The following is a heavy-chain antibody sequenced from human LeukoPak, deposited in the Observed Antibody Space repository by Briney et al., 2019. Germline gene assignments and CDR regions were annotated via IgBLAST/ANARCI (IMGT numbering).Heavy chain of an antibody. CDR2: IYSGGST. J-gene: IGHJ4*02. CDR3: ARFRSYFDY. Sequence: PGGSLRLSCAASGFTFSYYSMNWVRQAPGKGLEWVSVIYSGGSTYYADSVKGRFTISRDNSKNTLYLQMNSLRAEDTAVYYCARFRSYFDYWGQGTLVTVSS. CDR1: GFTFSYYS. V-gene: IGHV3-53*01.